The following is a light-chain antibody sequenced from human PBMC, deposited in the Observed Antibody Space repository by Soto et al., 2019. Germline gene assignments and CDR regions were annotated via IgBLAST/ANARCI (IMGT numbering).Light chain of an antibody. V-gene: IGKV3-11*01. Sequence: IVLTQSPATLSLPPGERATLSCRASQSISSYLAWYQQKPGQAPRLLIYDAFNRAAGTPARFSGSGSGTDFILTISSLEPEDFAVYYCQQRSNPFTFGPGTKVEIK. CDR3: QQRSNPFT. CDR2: DAF. CDR1: QSISSY. J-gene: IGKJ3*01.